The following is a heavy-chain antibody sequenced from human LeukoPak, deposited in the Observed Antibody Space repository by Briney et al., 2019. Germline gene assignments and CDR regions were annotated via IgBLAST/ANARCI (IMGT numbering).Heavy chain of an antibody. D-gene: IGHD3-16*01. J-gene: IGHJ6*03. Sequence: GGSLRLSCAASGFTFSSYAMHWVRQAPGKGLEYVSAISSNGGSTYYANSVKGRFTISRDNAKNSLYLQMNSLRAEDTAVYYCARHFGGGGGYYYYYYMDVWGKGTTVTVSS. CDR3: ARHFGGGGGYYYYYYMDV. CDR1: GFTFSSYA. V-gene: IGHV3-64*01. CDR2: ISSNGGST.